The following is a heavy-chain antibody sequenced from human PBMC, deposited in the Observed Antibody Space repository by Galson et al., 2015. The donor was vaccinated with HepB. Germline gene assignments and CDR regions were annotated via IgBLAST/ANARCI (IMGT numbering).Heavy chain of an antibody. Sequence: TLSLTCTVPGGSISSGGYYWSWIRQHPGKGLEWIGYIYYSGSTYYNPSLMSRVTISVDTSKNQFSLKLSSVTAADTAVYYCARGAIGSSGYYSPAFDIWGQGTMVTVSS. CDR3: ARGAIGSSGYYSPAFDI. CDR1: GGSISSGGYY. J-gene: IGHJ3*02. CDR2: IYYSGST. D-gene: IGHD3-22*01. V-gene: IGHV4-31*03.